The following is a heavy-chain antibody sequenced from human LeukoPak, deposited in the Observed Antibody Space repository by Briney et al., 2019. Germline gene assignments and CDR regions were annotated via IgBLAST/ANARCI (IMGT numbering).Heavy chain of an antibody. V-gene: IGHV3-21*01. D-gene: IGHD3-10*01. J-gene: IGHJ4*02. CDR2: IGISSNKI. Sequence: GGSLRLSCAASGFTLRSYTMNWVRQAPGKGLEWVSSIGISSNKIYYADSVKGRFIISRDNAKNSVYLQMNSLRAEDTAVYYCARKYYYDSGSYFQWGQGTLVTVSS. CDR1: GFTLRSYT. CDR3: ARKYYYDSGSYFQ.